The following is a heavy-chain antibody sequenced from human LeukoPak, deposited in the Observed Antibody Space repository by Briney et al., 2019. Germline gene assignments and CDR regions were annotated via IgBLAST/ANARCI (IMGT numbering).Heavy chain of an antibody. Sequence: PSETLSLTCTVSGGSISNSRDYWAWIRQPPGKGLEWIANIYYSGSTYYSPSLKSRVTISVDTSKNQFSLKLSSVTAADTAVYYCARDRSAYDYDKRWFYCYMDVWGKGTTVTISS. J-gene: IGHJ6*03. D-gene: IGHD5-12*01. CDR3: ARDRSAYDYDKRWFYCYMDV. CDR2: IYYSGST. V-gene: IGHV4-39*07. CDR1: GGSISNSRDY.